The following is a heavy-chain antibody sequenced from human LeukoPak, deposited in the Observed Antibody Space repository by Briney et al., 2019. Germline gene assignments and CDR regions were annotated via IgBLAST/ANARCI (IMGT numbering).Heavy chain of an antibody. J-gene: IGHJ6*03. V-gene: IGHV3-23*01. CDR2: ISGSGGST. Sequence: PGGSLRLSCAASGFTFSSYAMSWVRQAPGKGLEWVSAISGSGGSTYYADSVKGRFTISRDNSKNTLYLQMGSLRAEDMGVYYCARGPAKYFYMDVWGRGTTVTISS. CDR3: ARGPAKYFYMDV. CDR1: GFTFSSYA.